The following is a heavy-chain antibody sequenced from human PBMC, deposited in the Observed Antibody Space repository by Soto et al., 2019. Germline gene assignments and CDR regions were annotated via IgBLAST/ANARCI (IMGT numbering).Heavy chain of an antibody. CDR1: ASSLSSGGYS. V-gene: IGHV4-30-2*01. Sequence: PSETLSLTCAVSASSLSSGGYSWSWIRQPPGKGLEWIGNIYHSGSTYYNPSLKSRVTISVDRSKNQFSLKLSSMTAADTAVYYCARLSGPAIYYYAMDVWGQGTTVTVSS. D-gene: IGHD3-10*01. CDR2: IYHSGST. J-gene: IGHJ6*02. CDR3: ARLSGPAIYYYAMDV.